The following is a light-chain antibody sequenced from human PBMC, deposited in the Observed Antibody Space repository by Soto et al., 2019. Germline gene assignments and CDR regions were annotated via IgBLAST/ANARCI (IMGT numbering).Light chain of an antibody. CDR1: SSDVGDYNY. V-gene: IGLV2-11*01. J-gene: IGLJ3*02. CDR3: CSFAGSYTFGV. CDR2: DVS. Sequence: QSALTQPRSVSGSPGQSVTISCTGTSSDVGDYNYVSWYQQYPGKAPKLVIYDVSKRPSGVPDRFSGSKSGNTASLTISGLQAKDEADYYCCSFAGSYTFGVFGGGTKLTVL.